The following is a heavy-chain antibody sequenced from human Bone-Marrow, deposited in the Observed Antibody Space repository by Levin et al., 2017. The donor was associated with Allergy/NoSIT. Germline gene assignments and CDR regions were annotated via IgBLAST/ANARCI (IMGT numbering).Heavy chain of an antibody. V-gene: IGHV3-23*01. CDR2: ISDSGDRT. D-gene: IGHD3-10*01. CDR3: AKDRLFFGLRSQSFEY. J-gene: IGHJ4*02. Sequence: GGSLRLSCEASGFIFSHYGMSWVRQVPGKGLECVSVISDSGDRTDYADSVKGRFTVSRDNSRNTLDLQLNSLRHEDTGVYYCAKDRLFFGLRSQSFEYWGQGVQVTVSS. CDR1: GFIFSHYG.